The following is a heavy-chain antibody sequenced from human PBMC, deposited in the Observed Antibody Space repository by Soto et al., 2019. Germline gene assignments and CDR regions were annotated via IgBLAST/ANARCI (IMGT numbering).Heavy chain of an antibody. Sequence: PSETLSLTCTVSGGSISSYYWSWIRQPPGKGLEWIGYIYYSGSTNYNPSLKSRVTISVDTSKNQFSLKLSSVTAADTAVYYCARVLVANDYYYGMDVWGQGTTVTVSS. V-gene: IGHV4-59*01. CDR1: GGSISSYY. D-gene: IGHD5-12*01. J-gene: IGHJ6*02. CDR3: ARVLVANDYYYGMDV. CDR2: IYYSGST.